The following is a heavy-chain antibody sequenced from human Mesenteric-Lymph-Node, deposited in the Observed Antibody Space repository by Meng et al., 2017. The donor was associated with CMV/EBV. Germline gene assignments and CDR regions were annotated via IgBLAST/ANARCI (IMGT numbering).Heavy chain of an antibody. D-gene: IGHD6-13*01. CDR2: ISSSSSYT. Sequence: GGSLRLSCAASGFTFSSYSMNWVRQAPGKGLEWVSSISSSSSYTYNADSVRGRFTMSRDNAKNSLYLQMNSLRAEDTAVYYCARGTPAAAGFDPWGQGTLVTVSS. CDR1: GFTFSSYS. J-gene: IGHJ5*02. V-gene: IGHV3-21*01. CDR3: ARGTPAAAGFDP.